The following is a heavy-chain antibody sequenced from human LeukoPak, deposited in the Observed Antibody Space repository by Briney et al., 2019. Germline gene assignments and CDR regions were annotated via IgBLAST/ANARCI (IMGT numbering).Heavy chain of an antibody. D-gene: IGHD3-22*01. Sequence: SQTLSLTCTVSGGSISSGGYYWSWIRQPPGTGLEWIGYIYHSGSTYYNPSLKSRVTISVDRSKNQFSLKLSSVTAADTAVYYCARRSVRRYYDSSGQTLGFDYWGQGTLVTVSS. J-gene: IGHJ4*02. CDR1: GGSISSGGYY. CDR2: IYHSGST. V-gene: IGHV4-30-2*01. CDR3: ARRSVRRYYDSSGQTLGFDY.